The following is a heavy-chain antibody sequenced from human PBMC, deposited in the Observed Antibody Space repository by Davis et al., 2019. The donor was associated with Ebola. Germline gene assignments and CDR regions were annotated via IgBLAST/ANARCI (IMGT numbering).Heavy chain of an antibody. CDR1: GGTFSSYA. V-gene: IGHV1-69*06. D-gene: IGHD5-24*01. CDR3: ARGGDGYNFIYYFDY. CDR2: IIPIFGTA. J-gene: IGHJ4*02. Sequence: AASVKVSCKASGGTFSSYAISWVRQAPGQGLEWMGGIIPIFGTANYAQKFQGRVAITADKSTSTAYMELSSLRSEDTAVYYCARGGDGYNFIYYFDYWGQGTLVTVSS.